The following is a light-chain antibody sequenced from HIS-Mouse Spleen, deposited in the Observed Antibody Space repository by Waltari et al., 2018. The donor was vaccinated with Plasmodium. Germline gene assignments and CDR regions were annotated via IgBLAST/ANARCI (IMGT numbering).Light chain of an antibody. Sequence: AIQLTQSPSSLSASVGDRVTITCRASQGISSSLAWYQQKPVKAPKLLIYDASSLESGVPSRFSGSGSGTDFTLTISSLQPEDFATYYCQQFNNYPFTFGPGTKVDIK. CDR3: QQFNNYPFT. CDR1: QGISSS. V-gene: IGKV1D-13*01. J-gene: IGKJ3*01. CDR2: DAS.